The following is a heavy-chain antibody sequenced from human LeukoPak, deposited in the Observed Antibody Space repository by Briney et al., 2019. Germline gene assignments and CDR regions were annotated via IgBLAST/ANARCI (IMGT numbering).Heavy chain of an antibody. CDR1: GGSISSYY. CDR3: ARYIVNYYGMDV. J-gene: IGHJ6*02. CDR2: IYTGGST. Sequence: PSETLSLTCTVSGGSISSYYWSWIRPPAGKGLEWSGRIYTGGSTNYNPSLKSRVTMSVDTSKNQFSLKLSSVTAADTAVYYCARYIVNYYGMDVWGQGTTVTVSS. V-gene: IGHV4-4*07. D-gene: IGHD2/OR15-2a*01.